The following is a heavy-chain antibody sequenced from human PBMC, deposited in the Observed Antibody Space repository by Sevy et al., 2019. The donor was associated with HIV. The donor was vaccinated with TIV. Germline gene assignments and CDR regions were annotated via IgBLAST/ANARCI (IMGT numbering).Heavy chain of an antibody. D-gene: IGHD1-1*01. CDR1: GFTFSSYW. J-gene: IGHJ3*02. CDR2: INSDGSST. V-gene: IGHV3-74*01. Sequence: GGSLRLSCAASGFTFSSYWMHWVRQAPGKGLVWVSRINSDGSSTSYADSVKGRSTISRDNAKNTLYLQMNSLRAEDTAVYYCAREESVLGAFDIWGQGTMVTVSS. CDR3: AREESVLGAFDI.